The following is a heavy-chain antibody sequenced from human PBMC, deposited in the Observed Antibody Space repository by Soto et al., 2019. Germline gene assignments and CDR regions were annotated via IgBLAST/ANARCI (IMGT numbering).Heavy chain of an antibody. CDR3: ARASKPVAGPKYYYYGMDV. V-gene: IGHV3-30-3*01. D-gene: IGHD6-19*01. CDR2: ISYDGSNK. CDR1: GFTFSSYA. J-gene: IGHJ6*02. Sequence: PGGSLRLSCAASGFTFSSYAMHWVRQAPGKGLEWVAVISYDGSNKYYADSVKGRFTISRDNSKNTLYLQMNSLRAEDTAVYHCARASKPVAGPKYYYYGMDVWGQGTTVTVSS.